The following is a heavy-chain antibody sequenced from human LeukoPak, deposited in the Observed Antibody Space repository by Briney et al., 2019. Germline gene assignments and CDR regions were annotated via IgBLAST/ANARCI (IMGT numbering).Heavy chain of an antibody. CDR1: GFTVSSNS. J-gene: IGHJ4*02. D-gene: IGHD4/OR15-4a*01. CDR3: ARRAGAYSHPYAY. CDR2: IYSDNT. Sequence: GGSLRLSCTVSGFTVSSNSMSWVREAPGKGLEWVSFIYSDNTHYSDSVKGRFTISRVNSKNTLYLQMNSLRAEDTAVYYCARRAGAYSHPYAYWGQGTLVTVSS. V-gene: IGHV3-53*01.